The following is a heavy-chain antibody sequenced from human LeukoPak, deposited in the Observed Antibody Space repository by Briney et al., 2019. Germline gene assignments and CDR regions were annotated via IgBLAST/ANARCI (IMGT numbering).Heavy chain of an antibody. J-gene: IGHJ4*02. CDR3: ARVLRYYDILTGYQPFDY. V-gene: IGHV5-51*01. Sequence: GASLQISCKGSGYSFTSYWIGWVRPMPGKGLEWMGIIYPGDSDTRYSPSFQGQVTISADKSISTAYLQWSSLKASDTAMYYCARVLRYYDILTGYQPFDYWGQGTLVTVSS. CDR1: GYSFTSYW. CDR2: IYPGDSDT. D-gene: IGHD3-9*01.